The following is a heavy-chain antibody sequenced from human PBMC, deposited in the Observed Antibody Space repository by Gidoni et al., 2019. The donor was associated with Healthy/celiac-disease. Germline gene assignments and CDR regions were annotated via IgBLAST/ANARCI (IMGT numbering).Heavy chain of an antibody. D-gene: IGHD6-19*01. CDR3: ARKYSSGWFGYFDL. J-gene: IGHJ2*01. Sequence: QVQLQESGPGLVKPSETLSLTCTVSGGSISSYYWSWIRQPPGKGLEWIGYIYYSGSTNYNPSLKSRVTISVDTSKNQFSLKLSSVTAADTAVYYCARKYSSGWFGYFDLWGRGTLVTVSS. CDR2: IYYSGST. V-gene: IGHV4-59*01. CDR1: GGSISSYY.